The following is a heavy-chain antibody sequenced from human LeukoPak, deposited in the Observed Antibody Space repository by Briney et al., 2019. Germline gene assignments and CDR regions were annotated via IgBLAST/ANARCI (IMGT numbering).Heavy chain of an antibody. D-gene: IGHD3-3*01. Sequence: PSETLSLTCTVSGGSISSSSYYWGWIRQPPGKGLEWIGSIYYSGSTYYNPSLKSRVTISVDTSKNQFSLKLSSVTAADTAVYYCARGRSYDFAAFDIWGQGTMVTVSS. V-gene: IGHV4-39*01. J-gene: IGHJ3*02. CDR3: ARGRSYDFAAFDI. CDR2: IYYSGST. CDR1: GGSISSSSYY.